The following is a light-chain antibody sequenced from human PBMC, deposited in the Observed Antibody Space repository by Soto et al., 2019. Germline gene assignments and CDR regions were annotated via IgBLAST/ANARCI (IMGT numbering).Light chain of an antibody. CDR1: QSISNW. V-gene: IGKV1-5*03. CDR3: QQYNSYPLT. Sequence: DIQMTHSPSSVSASVGDRVTITCRASQSISNWLAWYQQKPGKAPDLLIHTASTLESGVSSRFNGSGSGTDFTLTVSSLQPDDSATYYCQQYNSYPLTFGGGTKVDIK. J-gene: IGKJ4*01. CDR2: TAS.